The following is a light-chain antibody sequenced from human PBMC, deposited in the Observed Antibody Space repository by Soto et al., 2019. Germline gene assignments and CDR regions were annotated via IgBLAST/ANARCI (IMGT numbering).Light chain of an antibody. CDR1: QSVSSN. Sequence: EIVMTQSPATLSVSPEQRATLSCRASQSVSSNLPWYQQKPGQAPRLLIYSASTRATGIPARFNGSGSVTEFTLTVSSLHFEDFAIWYCKQYNNWPPLYTFGAVTKVDI. V-gene: IGKV3-15*01. J-gene: IGKJ3*01. CDR2: SAS. CDR3: KQYNNWPPLYT.